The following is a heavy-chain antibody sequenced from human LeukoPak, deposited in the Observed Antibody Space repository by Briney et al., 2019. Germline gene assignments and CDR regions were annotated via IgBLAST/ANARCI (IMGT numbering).Heavy chain of an antibody. J-gene: IGHJ5*02. D-gene: IGHD3-3*01. CDR3: ARGKGSYDFWSGYYMDWFDP. Sequence: GASVKVSCKASGYTFTSYDINWVRQATGQGLEWMGWMNPNSGNTGYAQKFQGRVTMTRNTSISTAYMELSSLRSEDTAVYYCARGKGSYDFWSGYYMDWFDPWGQGTLVTVSS. V-gene: IGHV1-8*01. CDR2: MNPNSGNT. CDR1: GYTFTSYD.